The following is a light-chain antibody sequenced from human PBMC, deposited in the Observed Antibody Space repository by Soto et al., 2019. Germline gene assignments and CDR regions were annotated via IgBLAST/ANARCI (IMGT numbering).Light chain of an antibody. CDR2: WES. V-gene: IGKV4-1*01. J-gene: IGKJ2*01. CDR3: QQYSRPPYT. CDR1: QSGLHWSNGKNS. Sequence: DIVMTQSPDSLSVSLGERATINCRSSQSGLHWSNGKNSLAWFQQKPGQPPSLLINWESTRDSGVPDRFSGSGPGTDFTLTISSLQAEDVAVYYFQQYSRPPYTFGQGTRLAI.